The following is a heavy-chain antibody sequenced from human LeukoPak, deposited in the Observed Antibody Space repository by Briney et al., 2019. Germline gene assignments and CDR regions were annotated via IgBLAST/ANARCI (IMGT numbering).Heavy chain of an antibody. Sequence: GRSLRLSCAASGFTFSSYGMHWVRQAPGKGLEWVAVISYDGSNKYYADSVEGRFTISRDNSKNTLYLQMNSLRAEDTAVYYCAKETDCSGGSCSFYYYYYGMDVWGKGTTVTVSS. J-gene: IGHJ6*04. CDR1: GFTFSSYG. D-gene: IGHD2-15*01. V-gene: IGHV3-30*18. CDR2: ISYDGSNK. CDR3: AKETDCSGGSCSFYYYYYGMDV.